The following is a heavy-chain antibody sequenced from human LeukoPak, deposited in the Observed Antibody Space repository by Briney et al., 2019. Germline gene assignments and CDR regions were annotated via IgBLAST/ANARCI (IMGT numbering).Heavy chain of an antibody. Sequence: PGGSLRLSCAASGFTFINYAMNWVRQAPGKGLEWDSGISDSGSGTYYADSVKGRFTISRDNSKNTLCLQMNSLRVEDTAVYYCAKPQGYYYYYGMEVWGQGTTVTVSS. V-gene: IGHV3-23*01. CDR1: GFTFINYA. CDR2: ISDSGSGT. CDR3: AKPQGYYYYYGMEV. J-gene: IGHJ6*02.